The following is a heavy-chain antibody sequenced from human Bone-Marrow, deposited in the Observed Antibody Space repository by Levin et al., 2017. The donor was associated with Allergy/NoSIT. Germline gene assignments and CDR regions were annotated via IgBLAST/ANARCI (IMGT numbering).Heavy chain of an antibody. J-gene: IGHJ5*02. CDR3: ARDEACSGGSCYSYNWFDP. CDR1: GFTLTNAW. CDR2: IKSQSDGETI. Sequence: PGGSLRLSCAASGFTLTNAWMSWVRQAPGKGLEWVGRIKSQSDGETIDYAAPVKGRFTLSRDDSKNVVYLQMNSLKTEDTAVYYCARDEACSGGSCYSYNWFDPWGQGTLVTVSS. D-gene: IGHD2-15*01. V-gene: IGHV3-15*01.